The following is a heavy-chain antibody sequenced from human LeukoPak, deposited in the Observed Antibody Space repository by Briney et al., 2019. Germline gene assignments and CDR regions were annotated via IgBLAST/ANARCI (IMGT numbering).Heavy chain of an antibody. V-gene: IGHV4-31*03. CDR3: ARADYGDPKYYFDY. Sequence: SQTLSLTCTVSGGSISSGGYYWSWIRQHPGKGLEWIGYIYYSGSTYYNPSLKSRVTMSVETSKNQFSLKLSSVTAADTAVYYCARADYGDPKYYFDYWGQGTLVTVSS. CDR1: GGSISSGGYY. D-gene: IGHD4-17*01. J-gene: IGHJ4*02. CDR2: IYYSGST.